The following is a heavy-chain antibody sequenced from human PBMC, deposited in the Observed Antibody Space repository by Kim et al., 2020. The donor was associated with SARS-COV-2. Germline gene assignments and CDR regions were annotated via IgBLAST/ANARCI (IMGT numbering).Heavy chain of an antibody. D-gene: IGHD3-22*01. CDR2: ISSSGSTI. CDR3: ARDLYYYDSSGYPKRLYYYGMDV. Sequence: GGSLRLSCAASGFTFSSYEMNWVRQAPGKGLEWVSYISSSGSTIYYADSVKGRFTISRDNAKNSLYLQMNSLRAEDTAVYYCARDLYYYDSSGYPKRLYYYGMDVWGQGTTVTVSS. CDR1: GFTFSSYE. J-gene: IGHJ6*02. V-gene: IGHV3-48*03.